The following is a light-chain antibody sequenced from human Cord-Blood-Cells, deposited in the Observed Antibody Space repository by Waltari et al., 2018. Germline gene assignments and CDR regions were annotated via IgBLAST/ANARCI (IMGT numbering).Light chain of an antibody. J-gene: IGLJ1*01. CDR3: CSYAGSSTV. V-gene: IGLV2-23*02. CDR2: EVS. CDR1: SSDVGRYNL. Sequence: QSALTQPASVSGSPGQSITIPCTGTSSDVGRYNLFSWYQQHPGKAPKLMIYEVSKRPSGVSNRFSGSKSGNTASLTISGLQAEDEADYYCCSYAGSSTVFGTGTKVTVL.